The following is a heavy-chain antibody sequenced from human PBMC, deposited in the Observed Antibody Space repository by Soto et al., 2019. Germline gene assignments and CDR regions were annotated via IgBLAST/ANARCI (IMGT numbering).Heavy chain of an antibody. Sequence: GGSLRLSCAASGFTFSSYAMSWVRQAPGKGLEWVSAISGSGGSTYYADSVKGRFTISRDNSKNTLYLQMNSLRAEDTAVYYCASQEGYCSSTSCYHSYFQQWGQGTLVTVSS. D-gene: IGHD2-2*01. CDR1: GFTFSSYA. CDR2: ISGSGGST. J-gene: IGHJ1*01. V-gene: IGHV3-23*01. CDR3: ASQEGYCSSTSCYHSYFQQ.